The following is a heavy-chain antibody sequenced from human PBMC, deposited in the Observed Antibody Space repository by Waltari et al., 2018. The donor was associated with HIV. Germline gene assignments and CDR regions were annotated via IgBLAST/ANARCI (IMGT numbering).Heavy chain of an antibody. CDR3: ARWGPEDIVATRYYYYGMDV. Sequence: QVQLQESRPGLVKPSGTLSLTCAVSGGSISSSHWWSWVRQPPGKGLAWIGEIYHSGSTNYNPSLKSRVTISVDKSKNQFSLKLSSVTAADTAVYYCARWGPEDIVATRYYYYGMDVWGQGTTVTVSS. CDR1: GGSISSSHW. D-gene: IGHD5-12*01. J-gene: IGHJ6*02. V-gene: IGHV4-4*02. CDR2: IYHSGST.